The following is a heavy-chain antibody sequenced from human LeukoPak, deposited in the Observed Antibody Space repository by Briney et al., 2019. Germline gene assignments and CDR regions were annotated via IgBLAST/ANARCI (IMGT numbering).Heavy chain of an antibody. V-gene: IGHV3-33*01. CDR2: TWYDGSNK. CDR1: GFTFSSYG. J-gene: IGHJ4*02. CDR3: ARDSPTATFLDY. D-gene: IGHD4-17*01. Sequence: GGSLRLSCAASGFTFSSYGMHWVRQAPGKGLEWVAVTWYDGSNKYYADSVKGRFTISRDNSKNTLYLQMNSLRAEDTAVYYCARDSPTATFLDYWGQGTLVTVSS.